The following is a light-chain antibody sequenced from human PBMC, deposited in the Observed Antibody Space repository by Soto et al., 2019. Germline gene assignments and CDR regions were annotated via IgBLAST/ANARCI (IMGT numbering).Light chain of an antibody. Sequence: EFVLTHPPGTLSLSPCERATLSSRASQTVRNNYLAWYQQKPGQAPRLLIYDASSRATGIPARFSGSGSGTDFTLTISRLEPEDFAVYYCQQYGSSPSITFGQGTRLENK. J-gene: IGKJ5*01. V-gene: IGKV3-20*01. CDR3: QQYGSSPSIT. CDR2: DAS. CDR1: QTVRNNY.